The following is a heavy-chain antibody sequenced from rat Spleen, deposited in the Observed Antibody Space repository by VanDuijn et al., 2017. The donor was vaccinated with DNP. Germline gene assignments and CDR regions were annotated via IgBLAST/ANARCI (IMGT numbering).Heavy chain of an antibody. V-gene: IGHV5-20*01. CDR3: TRTPLTTVVTYYFDY. CDR1: GFTFSDYY. Sequence: EVQLVESGGGLVQPGRSLKLSCAASGFTFSDYYMAWVRQAPTKGLELVAYISYDGGSTYYRDSVKGRFTISRDNAKSTLYLQMNSLRSEDTATYYCTRTPLTTVVTYYFDYWGQGVMVTVSS. D-gene: IGHD1-1*01. J-gene: IGHJ2*01. CDR2: ISYDGGST.